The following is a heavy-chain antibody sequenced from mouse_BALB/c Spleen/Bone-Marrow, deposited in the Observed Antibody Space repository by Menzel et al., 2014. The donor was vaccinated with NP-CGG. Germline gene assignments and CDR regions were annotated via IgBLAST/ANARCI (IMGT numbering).Heavy chain of an antibody. CDR1: GFNIKDYY. CDR2: IDPENGNT. CDR3: AAYFHYDVYYYFDY. V-gene: IGHV14-1*02. Sequence: EVQLQQSGAELVRPGALVKLSCKASGFNIKDYYMHWVKQRPEQGLEWIGWIDPENGNTIYDPKFQGKASITADTSSNTAYLQLSSLTSDDTAVYYCAAYFHYDVYYYFDYWGQGTTLTVSS. J-gene: IGHJ2*01. D-gene: IGHD2-3*01.